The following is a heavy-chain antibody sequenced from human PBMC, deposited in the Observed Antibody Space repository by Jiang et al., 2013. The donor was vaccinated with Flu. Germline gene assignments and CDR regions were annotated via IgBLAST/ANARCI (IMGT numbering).Heavy chain of an antibody. D-gene: IGHD1-26*01. V-gene: IGHV4-38-2*02. CDR2: MYHTGST. CDR3: ARVGEDLLLSYFDY. Sequence: LEWIGSMYHTGSTDYNPSLKSRVTISVDTSKNQFSLKLSSVTAADTAVYFCARVGEDLLLSYFDYWGQGALVSVSS. J-gene: IGHJ4*02.